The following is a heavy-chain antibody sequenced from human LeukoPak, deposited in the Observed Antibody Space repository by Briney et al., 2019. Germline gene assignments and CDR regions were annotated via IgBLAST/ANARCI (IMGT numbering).Heavy chain of an antibody. D-gene: IGHD5-18*01. J-gene: IGHJ4*02. CDR2: IYYSGST. CDR3: ASPHSYYFDY. CDR1: GGSISSGGYY. V-gene: IGHV4-31*03. Sequence: SETLSLTCTVSGGSISSGGYYWSWIRQHPGRGLEWIAYIYYSGSTYYNPSLKSRVTISVDTSKNQFSLKLSSVTAADTAVYYCASPHSYYFDYWGQGTLVTVSS.